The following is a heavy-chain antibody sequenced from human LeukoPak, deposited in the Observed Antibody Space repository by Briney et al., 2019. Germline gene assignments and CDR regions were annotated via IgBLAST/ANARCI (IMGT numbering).Heavy chain of an antibody. CDR3: ARDSQLTGDLY. Sequence: ASVKVSCKASGGTFSSYAISWVRQAPGQGLEWMGRIIPILGIANYAQKFQGRVTITADKSTSTAYMELSSLRSEDTAVYYCARDSQLTGDLYWGLGTLVTVSS. CDR1: GGTFSSYA. CDR2: IIPILGIA. V-gene: IGHV1-69*04. D-gene: IGHD7-27*01. J-gene: IGHJ4*02.